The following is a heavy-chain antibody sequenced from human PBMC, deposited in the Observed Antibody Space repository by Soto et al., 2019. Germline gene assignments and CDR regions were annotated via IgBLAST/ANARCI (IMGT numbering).Heavy chain of an antibody. V-gene: IGHV3-30-3*01. CDR1: GFTFSIYA. D-gene: IGHD2-15*01. CDR2: ISYDGNNK. Sequence: HVQLVESGGGVVQPGRSLRLSCAASGFTFSIYAMHWVRQAPGKGLEWVAFISYDGNNKDYADSVKGRFTISRDNSNNTLYMQMNSLSAEDTAVYYCASGAVLDSWGQGTLVTVSS. CDR3: ASGAVLDS. J-gene: IGHJ4*02.